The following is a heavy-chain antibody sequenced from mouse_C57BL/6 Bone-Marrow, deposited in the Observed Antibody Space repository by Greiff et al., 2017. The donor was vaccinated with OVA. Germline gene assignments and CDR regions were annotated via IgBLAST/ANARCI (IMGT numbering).Heavy chain of an antibody. CDR1: GYAFSSSW. V-gene: IGHV1-82*01. CDR3: ANYGSRWYFDV. J-gene: IGHJ1*03. Sequence: QVQLQQSGPELVKPGASVKISCKASGYAFSSSWMNWVKQRPGKGLEWIGRIYPGDGDTNYNGKFKGKATLTADKSSSTAYMQLSSLTSEDSAVYFCANYGSRWYFDVWGTGTTVTVSS. D-gene: IGHD1-1*01. CDR2: IYPGDGDT.